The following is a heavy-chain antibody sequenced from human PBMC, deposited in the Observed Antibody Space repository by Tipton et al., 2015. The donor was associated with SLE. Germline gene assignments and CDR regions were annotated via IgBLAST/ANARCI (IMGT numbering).Heavy chain of an antibody. CDR1: GYTFTSYD. CDR3: ARANTARRYYYYYMDV. V-gene: IGHV1-8*02. J-gene: IGHJ6*03. CDR2: MNPNSGNT. D-gene: IGHD6-6*01. Sequence: QVQLVQSGAEVKKPGASVKVSCKASGYTFTSYDINWVRQATGQGLEWMGWMNPNSGNTGYAQKFQGRVTMTRNTSVSTAYMELSSLRSEDTAVYYCARANTARRYYYYYMDVCSKGTTVTVSS.